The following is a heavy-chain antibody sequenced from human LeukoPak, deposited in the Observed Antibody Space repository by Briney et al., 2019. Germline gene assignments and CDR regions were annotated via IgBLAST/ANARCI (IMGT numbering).Heavy chain of an antibody. J-gene: IGHJ5*02. Sequence: ASVKVSCKASGYTFTGYYMHWVRQAPGQGLEWMGWNNPNSGGTNYAQKFQGRVTMTRDTSISTAYMELSRLRSDDTAVYYCATRGQWLGNWFDPWGQGTLVTVSS. V-gene: IGHV1-2*02. CDR2: NNPNSGGT. CDR1: GYTFTGYY. CDR3: ATRGQWLGNWFDP. D-gene: IGHD6-19*01.